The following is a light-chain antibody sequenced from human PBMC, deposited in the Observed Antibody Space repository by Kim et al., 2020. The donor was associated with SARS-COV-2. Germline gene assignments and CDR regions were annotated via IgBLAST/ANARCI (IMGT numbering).Light chain of an antibody. Sequence: SPGEGATLSCRASQSVSSNLAWYQQRLGQAPRLLIYDASTRATGVPARFSGSGSGTEFTLTISSLQSEDSAVYYCQQYNNWPPWAFGQGTKVDIK. CDR1: QSVSSN. CDR3: QQYNNWPPWA. CDR2: DAS. J-gene: IGKJ1*01. V-gene: IGKV3-15*01.